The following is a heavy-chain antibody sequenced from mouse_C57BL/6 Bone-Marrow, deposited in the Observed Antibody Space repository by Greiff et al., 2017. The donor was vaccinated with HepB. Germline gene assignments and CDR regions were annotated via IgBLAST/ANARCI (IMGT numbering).Heavy chain of an antibody. CDR3: ARWYYYGKGYFDV. D-gene: IGHD1-1*01. CDR1: GYTFTDYY. V-gene: IGHV1-19*01. Sequence: EVQLQQSGPVLVKPGASVKMSCKASGYTFTDYYMNWVKQSHGKSLEWIGVINPYNGGTSYNQKFKGKATLTVDKSSSTAYMELNSLTSEDSAVYYCARWYYYGKGYFDVWGTGTTVTVSS. CDR2: INPYNGGT. J-gene: IGHJ1*03.